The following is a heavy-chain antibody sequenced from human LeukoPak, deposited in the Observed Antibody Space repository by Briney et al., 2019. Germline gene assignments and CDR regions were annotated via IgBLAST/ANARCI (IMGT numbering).Heavy chain of an antibody. V-gene: IGHV3-9*03. CDR3: AAAEYCSSASGHRYYVDY. Sequence: PGRSLRHSCAASGFTFDDYAMHWVRQAPGKGLEWVSRISWNSGSIGYADSVKGRFTISRDNAKNSLYLQMNSLRAEGMGLYYCAAAEYCSSASGHRYYVDYWGQGTLVTVSS. D-gene: IGHD2-2*01. CDR1: GFTFDDYA. J-gene: IGHJ4*02. CDR2: ISWNSGSI.